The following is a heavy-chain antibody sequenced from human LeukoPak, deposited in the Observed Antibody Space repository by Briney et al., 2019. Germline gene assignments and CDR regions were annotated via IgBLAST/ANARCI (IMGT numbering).Heavy chain of an antibody. CDR3: ARLDIYGDFPRYYFDY. D-gene: IGHD4-17*01. CDR1: GFTFSTYV. V-gene: IGHV3-23*01. Sequence: GGSLRLSCAASGFTFSTYVMSWVRQAPGKGLEWVSAVTGSGDSTYYADSVKGRFTISRDNSKNSLYLQMNSLRAEDTAVYYCARLDIYGDFPRYYFDYWGQGTLVTVSS. J-gene: IGHJ4*02. CDR2: VTGSGDST.